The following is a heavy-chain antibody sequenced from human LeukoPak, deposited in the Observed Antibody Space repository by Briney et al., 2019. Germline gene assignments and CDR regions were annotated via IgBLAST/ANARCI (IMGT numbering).Heavy chain of an antibody. CDR3: ARRCRITMVRGSFDY. J-gene: IGHJ4*02. CDR1: GFTFTGYY. CDR2: INPNSGGT. V-gene: IGHV1-2*02. Sequence: ASVKVSCKASGFTFTGYYMHWVRQAPGQGLGWMGWINPNSGGTNYAQKFQGRGTMTRDTSISTAYMELSRLRSDDTAVYYCARRCRITMVRGSFDYWGPGTLVTVSS. D-gene: IGHD3-10*01.